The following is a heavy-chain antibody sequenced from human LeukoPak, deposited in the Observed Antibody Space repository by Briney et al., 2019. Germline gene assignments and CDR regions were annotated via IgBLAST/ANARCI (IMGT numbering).Heavy chain of an antibody. CDR2: IYTSGST. CDR1: GGSISSGDYY. Sequence: PSETLSLTCTVSGGSISSGDYYWSWIRQPAGKGLEWIGRIYTSGSTTYNPSLKSRVTISGDTSKNQLSLKLSSVTVADTAVYYCAREKYYYDSSGYYWGGFDYWGQGTLVTVSS. J-gene: IGHJ4*02. V-gene: IGHV4-61*02. CDR3: AREKYYYDSSGYYWGGFDY. D-gene: IGHD3-22*01.